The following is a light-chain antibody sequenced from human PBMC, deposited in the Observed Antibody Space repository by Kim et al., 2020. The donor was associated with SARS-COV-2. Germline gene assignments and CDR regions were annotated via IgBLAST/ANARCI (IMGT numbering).Light chain of an antibody. Sequence: SSELTQDPAVSVALGQTVRITCQGDSLRSYYASWYQQKPGQAPVLVIYGKNNRPSGIPDRFSVSSSGNTASLTITGAQAEDDADYYCNSRDSSGNHWVFG. CDR3: NSRDSSGNHWV. V-gene: IGLV3-19*01. CDR2: GKN. CDR1: SLRSYY. J-gene: IGLJ3*02.